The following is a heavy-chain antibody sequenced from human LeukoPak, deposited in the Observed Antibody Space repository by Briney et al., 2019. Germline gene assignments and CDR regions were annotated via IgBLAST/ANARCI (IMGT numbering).Heavy chain of an antibody. CDR2: ISGSGGST. Sequence: GGSLRLSCAASGFTFSSYAMSWVRQAAGHGLEWVSAISGSGGSTYYADSVKGRFTISRDNSKNTLYLQMNSLRAEDTAVYYCAKDKRARYCSSTSCYGLDYWGQGTLVTVSS. V-gene: IGHV3-23*01. CDR3: AKDKRARYCSSTSCYGLDY. J-gene: IGHJ4*02. D-gene: IGHD2-2*01. CDR1: GFTFSSYA.